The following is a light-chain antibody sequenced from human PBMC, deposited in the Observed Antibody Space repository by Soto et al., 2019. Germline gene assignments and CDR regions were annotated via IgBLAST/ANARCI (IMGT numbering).Light chain of an antibody. J-gene: IGKJ1*01. CDR1: QSVSSN. Sequence: EIVMTQSPATLSVSPGERATLSCMARQSVSSNLAWYQQKPGQSPRLLIYGASTRAAGIPARFSGSGSGTEFTLTISRLQSEDSAVYFCQQYSTGWTFGPGTKVEIK. CDR3: QQYSTGWT. V-gene: IGKV3-15*01. CDR2: GAS.